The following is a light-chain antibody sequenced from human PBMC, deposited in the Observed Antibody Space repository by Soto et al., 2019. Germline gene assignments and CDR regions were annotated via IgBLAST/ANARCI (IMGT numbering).Light chain of an antibody. J-gene: IGLJ2*01. CDR3: QSDDSSLSAGRV. V-gene: IGLV1-40*01. CDR1: SSNIGAGYG. Sequence: QSVLTQPPSVSGAPGQRVTISCTGSSSNIGAGYGVHWYQQLPGTSPKLLLYATNNRASGVPDRFSGSASGTSASLAITGLQAEDEADYYCQSDDSSLSAGRVFGGGTKLTVL. CDR2: ATN.